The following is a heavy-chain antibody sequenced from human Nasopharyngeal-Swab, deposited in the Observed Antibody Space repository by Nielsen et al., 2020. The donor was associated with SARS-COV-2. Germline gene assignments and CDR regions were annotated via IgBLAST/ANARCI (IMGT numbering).Heavy chain of an antibody. CDR3: AMGSAGYLDY. D-gene: IGHD6-13*01. J-gene: IGHJ4*02. V-gene: IGHV4-39*01. Sequence: PGKGLEWIGNISCSGGTYYKPSLKRRVTISVDTSKNQFSLKLSSVTAADTAVYYCAMGSAGYLDYWGQGTLVTVSS. CDR2: ISCSGGT.